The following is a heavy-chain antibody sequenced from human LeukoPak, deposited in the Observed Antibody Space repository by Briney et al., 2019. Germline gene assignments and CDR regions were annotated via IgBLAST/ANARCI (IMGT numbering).Heavy chain of an antibody. CDR3: ARVSSGWIQHAFDI. CDR1: GYTFTSYG. V-gene: IGHV1-18*01. J-gene: IGHJ3*02. Sequence: GASVKVSCKASGYTFTSYGISWVRQAPGQGLERMGWISAYNANTNYAQKLQGRVTMTTGTSTSTAYMELRSLRSDDTAVYYCARVSSGWIQHAFDIWGQGTMVTVSS. CDR2: ISAYNANT. D-gene: IGHD6-19*01.